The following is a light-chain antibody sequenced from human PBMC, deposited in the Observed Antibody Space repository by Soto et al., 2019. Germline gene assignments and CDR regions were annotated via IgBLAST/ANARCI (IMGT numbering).Light chain of an antibody. CDR2: KPS. CDR3: QQYKSFSLT. V-gene: IGKV1-5*03. CDR1: QTISSW. Sequence: DIRMTQSPSSFSASTGDRVTITCRASQTISSWLAWYQQKPGKAPKLLIYKPSNLESGVPSRFSGSGSGTEFSLTISSLQPDDFATYYCQQYKSFSLTFGGGTKVDI. J-gene: IGKJ4*02.